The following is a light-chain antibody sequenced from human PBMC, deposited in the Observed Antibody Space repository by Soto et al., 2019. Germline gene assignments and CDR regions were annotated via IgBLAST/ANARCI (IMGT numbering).Light chain of an antibody. J-gene: IGKJ5*01. V-gene: IGKV3-15*01. CDR1: QSIGII. CDR2: GAT. CDR3: QQCSNWPSIT. Sequence: EIVMTQSPATLSVSTGERATLSCRASQSIGIILPWYHQKSGQPPRLLIYGATSRATGVPASFSRSWFGTEFTLTIKSLQSEDFAVYYCQQCSNWPSITFGQGTRLEIQ.